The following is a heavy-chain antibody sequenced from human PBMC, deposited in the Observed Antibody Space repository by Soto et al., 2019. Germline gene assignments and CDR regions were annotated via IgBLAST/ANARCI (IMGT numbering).Heavy chain of an antibody. V-gene: IGHV1-69*08. CDR1: GGTFSSYT. D-gene: IGHD3-10*01. J-gene: IGHJ3*02. CDR2: IIPILGIA. CDR3: ARDYGTYYGSGSYDDAFDI. Sequence: QVQLVQSGAEVKKPGSSVKVSCKASGGTFSSYTISWVRQAPGQGLEWMGRIIPILGIANYAQKFQGRVTITADKSTSTAYMELSSLRSEDTAVYYCARDYGTYYGSGSYDDAFDIWGQGTMVTVSS.